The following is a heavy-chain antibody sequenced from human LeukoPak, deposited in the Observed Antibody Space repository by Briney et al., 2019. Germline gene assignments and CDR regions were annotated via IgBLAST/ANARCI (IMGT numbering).Heavy chain of an antibody. CDR2: IYSGGAI. J-gene: IGHJ4*02. CDR3: ARRPGN. V-gene: IGHV3-53*01. D-gene: IGHD1-14*01. Sequence: GRPLRLSCAASGFPFSTYSMHWVRQAPGKGLEWVSLIYSGGAIRYADSVKGRFTISRDSSKNTLFLQMNDLTVEDTARYYCARRPGNWGQGILVTVSS. CDR1: GFPFSTYS.